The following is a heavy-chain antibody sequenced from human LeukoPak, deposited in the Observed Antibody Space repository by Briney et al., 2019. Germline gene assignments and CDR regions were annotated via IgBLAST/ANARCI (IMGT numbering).Heavy chain of an antibody. CDR3: ARAETDHYYFDY. V-gene: IGHV4-61*02. J-gene: IGHJ4*02. Sequence: SQTLSLTCTVSGNSISSYNYYWSWVRQPAGKGLEWIGRVYPSGNTNYNPYNPSLTGRVTISIDASRNQFSLILTSVAAADTAVYCARAETDHYYFDYLGQGILVTVSS. CDR2: VYPSGNT. CDR1: GNSISSYNYY. D-gene: IGHD3-10*01.